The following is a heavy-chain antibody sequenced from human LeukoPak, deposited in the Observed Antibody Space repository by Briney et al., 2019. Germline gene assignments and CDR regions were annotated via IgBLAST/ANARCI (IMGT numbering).Heavy chain of an antibody. CDR1: GFTFSSYG. CDR3: AKDVIRGAISYFES. V-gene: IGHV3-30*18. D-gene: IGHD3-10*01. J-gene: IGHJ4*02. CDR2: ISYDGSNK. Sequence: GGFLRLSCAASGFTFSSYGMHWVRQAPGKGLEWVAVISYDGSNKYYADSVKGRFTISRDNSKNTLYLQMNSLRAEDTAVYYCAKDVIRGAISYFESWGQGTPVVVSS.